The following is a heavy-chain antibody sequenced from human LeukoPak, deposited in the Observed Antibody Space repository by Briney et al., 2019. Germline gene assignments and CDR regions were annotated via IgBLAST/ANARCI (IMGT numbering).Heavy chain of an antibody. CDR3: ARGGDYGSPADY. V-gene: IGHV4-34*01. CDR2: INHSGST. Sequence: PSETLSLTCAVYGGSFSGYYWSWIRQPPGKGLEWIGEINHSGSTNYNPSLKSRVTISVDTSKNQFSLKLSSVTAADTAVYYCARGGDYGSPADYWGQGTLVTVSS. D-gene: IGHD6-13*01. CDR1: GGSFSGYY. J-gene: IGHJ4*02.